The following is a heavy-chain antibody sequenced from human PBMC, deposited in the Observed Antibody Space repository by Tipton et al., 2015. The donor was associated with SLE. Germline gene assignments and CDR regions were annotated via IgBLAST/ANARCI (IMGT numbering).Heavy chain of an antibody. CDR1: GDSISSNTYY. CDR2: IYYTGRT. Sequence: TLSLTCTVSGDSISSNTYYWSWIRQPPGKGLEWVGTIYYTGRTYYTTSLKSRVTISMDTSKNQFSLQLSSVTAADTAVYYCARGLEENVSAERWFDPWGQGTLVTVSS. D-gene: IGHD1-1*01. V-gene: IGHV4-39*07. CDR3: ARGLEENVSAERWFDP. J-gene: IGHJ5*02.